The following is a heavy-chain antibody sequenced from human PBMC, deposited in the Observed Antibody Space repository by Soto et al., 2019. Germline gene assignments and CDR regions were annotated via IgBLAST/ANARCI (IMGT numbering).Heavy chain of an antibody. J-gene: IGHJ6*02. V-gene: IGHV4-34*01. CDR3: ARGSLGVVKTKYYYYGMDV. Sequence: QVQLQQWGAGLLKPSETLSLTCAVYGGSFSGYYWSWIRQPPGKGLEWIGEINHSGSTNYNPSLKRRVTISVDTSKNQFSLKLSSVTAADTAVYYCARGSLGVVKTKYYYYGMDVWGQGTTVTVSS. D-gene: IGHD3-3*01. CDR1: GGSFSGYY. CDR2: INHSGST.